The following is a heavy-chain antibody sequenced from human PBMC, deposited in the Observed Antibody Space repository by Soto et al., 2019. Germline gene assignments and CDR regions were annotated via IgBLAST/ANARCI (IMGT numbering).Heavy chain of an antibody. V-gene: IGHV3-53*01. CDR1: GFTVSSNY. D-gene: IGHD3-22*01. J-gene: IGHJ4*02. Sequence: GGSLRLSCAASGFTVSSNYMSWVRQAPGKGLEWVSVIYSGGSTYYADSVKGRFTISRDNSKNTLYLQMNSLRAEDTAVYYCAATYYYDSSGSVRSRIFDYWGQGTLVTVSS. CDR3: AATYYYDSSGSVRSRIFDY. CDR2: IYSGGST.